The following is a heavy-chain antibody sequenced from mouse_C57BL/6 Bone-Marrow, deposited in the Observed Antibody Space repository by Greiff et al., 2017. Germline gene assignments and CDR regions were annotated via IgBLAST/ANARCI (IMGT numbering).Heavy chain of an antibody. V-gene: IGHV1-64*01. CDR2: IHPNSGST. CDR3: ARRGYANYEGYFDY. J-gene: IGHJ2*01. CDR1: GYTFTSYW. D-gene: IGHD2-10*02. Sequence: QVQLQQPGAELVKPGASVKLSCKASGYTFTSYWMHWVKQRPGQGLEWIGMIHPNSGSTNYNEKFKSKATLTVDKSSSTASMQLSSLTSEDSAVYYCARRGYANYEGYFDYWGQGTTLTVSS.